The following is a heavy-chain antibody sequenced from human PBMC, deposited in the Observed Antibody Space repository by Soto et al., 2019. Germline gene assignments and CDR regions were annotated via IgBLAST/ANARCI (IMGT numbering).Heavy chain of an antibody. CDR2: INHSGST. V-gene: IGHV4-34*01. D-gene: IGHD5-18*01. J-gene: IGHJ6*02. CDR3: AIANIGYSYGPNLYYYYGMDV. Sequence: SETLSLTCAVYGGSFSGYYWSWIRQPPGKGLEWIGEINHSGSTNYNPSLKSRVTISVDTSKNQFSLKLSSVTAADTAVYYCAIANIGYSYGPNLYYYYGMDVWGQGTTVTVS. CDR1: GGSFSGYY.